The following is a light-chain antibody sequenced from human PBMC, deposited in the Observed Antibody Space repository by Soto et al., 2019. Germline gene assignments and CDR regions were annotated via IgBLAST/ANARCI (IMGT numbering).Light chain of an antibody. V-gene: IGKV2-40*01. CDR2: TLS. CDR1: QSLVNSDDGNTY. Sequence: DIMMTQTPLSLPVTPGEPASISCRSSQSLVNSDDGNTYLDWYLQKPGQSPQLLIYTLSNRDSGVPDRFSASGSVTDFTLSISRVEPGDVVIYYCMQRLEIPYTFGQGTKLEI. CDR3: MQRLEIPYT. J-gene: IGKJ2*01.